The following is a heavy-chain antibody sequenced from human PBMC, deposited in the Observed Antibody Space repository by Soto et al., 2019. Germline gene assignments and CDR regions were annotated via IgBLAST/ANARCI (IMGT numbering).Heavy chain of an antibody. Sequence: PGGSLRLSCAASGFTFSDYYMSWIRQAPGKGLEWVSYISSSGNALYYADSVRGRFTISRDNAENSLHLQMSSLRADDTAVYCCAVVPAALSRAGYYGMDVWGQGTTVTVSS. CDR2: ISSSGNAL. CDR1: GFTFSDYY. V-gene: IGHV3-11*01. J-gene: IGHJ6*02. CDR3: AVVPAALSRAGYYGMDV. D-gene: IGHD2-2*01.